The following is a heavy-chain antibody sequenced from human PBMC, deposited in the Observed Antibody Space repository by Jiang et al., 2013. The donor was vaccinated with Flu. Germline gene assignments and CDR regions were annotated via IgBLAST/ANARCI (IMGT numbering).Heavy chain of an antibody. V-gene: IGHV4-34*01. D-gene: IGHD3-3*01. CDR1: WVLQWLL. CDR3: AREGIYDFWSGYYPNYWYFDL. Sequence: LLKPSETLSLTVRCLWWVLQWLLLELDPPAPRKGLEWIGEINHSGSTNYNPSLKSRVTISVDTSKNQFSLKLSSVTAADTAVYYCAREGIYDFWSGYYPNYWYFDLWGRGTLVTVSS. J-gene: IGHJ2*01. CDR2: INHSGST.